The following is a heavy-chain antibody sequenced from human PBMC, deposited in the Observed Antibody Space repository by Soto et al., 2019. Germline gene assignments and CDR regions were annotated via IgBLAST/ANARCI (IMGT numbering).Heavy chain of an antibody. Sequence: QVQLQQRGAGLLKPSETLSLTCAVYGGSFSGYYWTWIRQPPGTGLEWLGEITHSGSTNYNPSLKSRVTISVDTSKNQFSLKLTSVTAADTAVYYCARDKITGLFDYWGQGTLVTVSS. CDR3: ARDKITGLFDY. J-gene: IGHJ4*02. CDR1: GGSFSGYY. D-gene: IGHD2-8*02. CDR2: ITHSGST. V-gene: IGHV4-34*01.